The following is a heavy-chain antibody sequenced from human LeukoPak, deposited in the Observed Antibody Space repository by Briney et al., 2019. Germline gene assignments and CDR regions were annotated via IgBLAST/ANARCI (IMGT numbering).Heavy chain of an antibody. CDR2: IYYSGST. Sequence: SSETLSLTCTVSGGCISSGDYYWSWIRQPPGKGLEWIGYIYYSGSTYYNPSLKSRVTISVDTSKNQFSLKLSSVTAADTAVYYCARGSTGDSYSLDYWGQGTLVTVSS. D-gene: IGHD7-27*01. CDR1: GGCISSGDYY. CDR3: ARGSTGDSYSLDY. V-gene: IGHV4-30-4*01. J-gene: IGHJ4*02.